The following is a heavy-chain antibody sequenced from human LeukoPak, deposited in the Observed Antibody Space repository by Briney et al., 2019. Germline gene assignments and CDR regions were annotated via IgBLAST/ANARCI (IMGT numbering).Heavy chain of an antibody. Sequence: GESLEISCKGSGYGFTSYWIGWGGQMPGKGLEGMGIIYPGDSATRYSPSFQGQVTITADKSISTAYLQWSSLKASDTAMYYCASLDSSSWRLDPWGQGTLVTVSS. J-gene: IGHJ5*02. CDR1: GYGFTSYW. V-gene: IGHV5-51*01. D-gene: IGHD6-6*01. CDR2: IYPGDSAT. CDR3: ASLDSSSWRLDP.